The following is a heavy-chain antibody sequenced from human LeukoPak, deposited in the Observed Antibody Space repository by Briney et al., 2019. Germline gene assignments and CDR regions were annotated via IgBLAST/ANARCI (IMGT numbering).Heavy chain of an antibody. J-gene: IGHJ4*02. D-gene: IGHD5-12*01. V-gene: IGHV3-23*01. CDR3: AKARGYSGYDLDY. CDR2: ISGSGDRT. CDR1: GFTFSDYD. Sequence: GGSLRLSCAASGFTFSDYDMSWVRQAPGKGPEWVSVISGSGDRTYYADSVKGRFTISRDNSKNTLYLQMNSLRAEDTAVYYCAKARGYSGYDLDYWGQGTLVTVSS.